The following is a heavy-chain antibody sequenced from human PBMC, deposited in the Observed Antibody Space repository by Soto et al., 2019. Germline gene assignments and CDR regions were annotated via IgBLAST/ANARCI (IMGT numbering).Heavy chain of an antibody. D-gene: IGHD5-18*01. CDR2: IYSSGST. J-gene: IGHJ4*02. Sequence: PSETLSLTCTVSGGSISNYYWHWIRQSPGKGLEWIGYIYSSGSTHYNPSLQNRVTISIDTSKNQVSLKVNSVTAADTAVYYCARDHPHSYGVYYFDYWGQGTPVTVS. CDR3: ARDHPHSYGVYYFDY. V-gene: IGHV4-59*01. CDR1: GGSISNYY.